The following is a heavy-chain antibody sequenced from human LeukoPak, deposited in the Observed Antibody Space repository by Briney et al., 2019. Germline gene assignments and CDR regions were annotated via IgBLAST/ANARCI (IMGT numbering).Heavy chain of an antibody. J-gene: IGHJ4*02. CDR3: ARAPEYYYGSGSYYNDY. V-gene: IGHV1-69*01. D-gene: IGHD3-10*01. Sequence: GASVKVSCKASGGTFSSYAISWVRQAPGQGLEWMGGIIPIFGTANYAQKFQGRVTITADESTSTAYMGLSSLRSEDTAVYYCARAPEYYYGSGSYYNDYWGQGTLVTVSS. CDR2: IIPIFGTA. CDR1: GGTFSSYA.